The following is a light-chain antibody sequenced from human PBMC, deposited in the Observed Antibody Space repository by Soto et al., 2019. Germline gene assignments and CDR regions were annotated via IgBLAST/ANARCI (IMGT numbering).Light chain of an antibody. CDR3: CSYTSSINYV. V-gene: IGLV2-14*01. CDR2: QVT. CDR1: SSDFDIYKY. Sequence: QSVLTHPASVSWSPGHSITISCTGTSSDFDIYKYVSWYQQHPGKAPKLMIYQVTNRPSGVSNRFSGSTSGNTASLTISGLQAEEEADYYCCSYTSSINYVFGTGTKVTVL. J-gene: IGLJ1*01.